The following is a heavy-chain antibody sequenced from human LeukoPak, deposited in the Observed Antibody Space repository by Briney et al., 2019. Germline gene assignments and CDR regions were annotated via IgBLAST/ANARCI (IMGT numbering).Heavy chain of an antibody. CDR2: ISSSSTYI. CDR1: GFNFSNDS. J-gene: IGHJ6*03. V-gene: IGHV3-21*01. Sequence: GGSLRLSCAASGFNFSNDSMNWVRQAPGKGLEWVSSISSSSTYIYYADSVKGRFTISRDNAKNSPYLQLNSLRAEDTAIYYCARERITIFGVAYYMDVWGKGTTVTVSS. D-gene: IGHD3-3*01. CDR3: ARERITIFGVAYYMDV.